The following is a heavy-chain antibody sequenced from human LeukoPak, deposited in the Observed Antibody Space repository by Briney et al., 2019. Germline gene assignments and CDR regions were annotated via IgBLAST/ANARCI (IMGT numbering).Heavy chain of an antibody. CDR3: AKGITMIVVVITTGTDY. Sequence: GGSLRLSCAASGFTFSSYGMSRVRQAPGKGLEWVSAISGSGGSTYYADSVKGRFTISRDNSKNTLYLQMNSLRAEDTAVYYCAKGITMIVVVITTGTDYWGQGTLVTVSS. V-gene: IGHV3-23*01. J-gene: IGHJ4*02. CDR1: GFTFSSYG. CDR2: ISGSGGST. D-gene: IGHD3-22*01.